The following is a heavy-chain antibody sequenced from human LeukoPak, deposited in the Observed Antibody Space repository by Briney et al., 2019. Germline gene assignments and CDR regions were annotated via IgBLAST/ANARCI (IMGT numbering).Heavy chain of an antibody. V-gene: IGHV4-59*01. CDR3: AREARCSGGSCYSYWFDP. CDR1: GGSISSYY. D-gene: IGHD2-15*01. J-gene: IGHJ5*02. Sequence: SETLSLTCTVSGGSISSYYWSWIRQPPGKGLEWIGYIYYSGSTSYNPSLKSRVTISVDTSKNQLSLKLSSVTAADTAVYYCAREARCSGGSCYSYWFDPWGQGTLVTVSS. CDR2: IYYSGST.